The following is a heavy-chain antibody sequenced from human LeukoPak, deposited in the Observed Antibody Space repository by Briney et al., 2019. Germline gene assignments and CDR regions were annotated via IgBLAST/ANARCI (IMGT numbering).Heavy chain of an antibody. CDR2: INGDINHSGST. V-gene: IGHV4-34*01. Sequence: SETLSLTCAVYGGSLSGYFWSWIRQPPGKGLEYIGEINGDINHSGSTTYNPSLRSRVIISLDTSKNQFSLKLIAVTAADTAVYYRARHEYGSSSAAFDSWGQGTMVTVSS. J-gene: IGHJ3*01. CDR1: GGSLSGYF. CDR3: ARHEYGSSSAAFDS. D-gene: IGHD6-6*01.